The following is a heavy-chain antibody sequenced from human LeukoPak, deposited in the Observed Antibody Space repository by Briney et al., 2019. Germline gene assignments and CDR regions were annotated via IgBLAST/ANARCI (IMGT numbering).Heavy chain of an antibody. Sequence: ASVKVSCKASGYTFTSYDINWVRQASGQGLEWMGWMNPNSGNTGSAQKFQGRVTMTRNTSMSTAYMELSSLKSEDTAVYFCARRIVAGGTAVGYWGQGTLVTVSS. V-gene: IGHV1-8*01. CDR3: ARRIVAGGTAVGY. CDR2: MNPNSGNT. D-gene: IGHD6-13*01. J-gene: IGHJ4*02. CDR1: GYTFTSYD.